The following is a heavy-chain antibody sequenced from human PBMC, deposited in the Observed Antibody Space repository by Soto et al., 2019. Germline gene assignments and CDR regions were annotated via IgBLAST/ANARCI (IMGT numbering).Heavy chain of an antibody. CDR1: GFSLSNYW. CDR3: VRIRRGDGYTFGY. J-gene: IGHJ4*02. D-gene: IGHD5-12*01. V-gene: IGHV3-74*01. CDR2: INIDGSTT. Sequence: EVQLVESGGVSVQTGGCLRLSCAAYGFSLSNYWMHWVRQAPGKGLVWVSRINIDGSTTTYADSVKGRFTISRDNAKNTLYLQMYSLRDEDTAVYYCVRIRRGDGYTFGYWGQGTLVTVSS.